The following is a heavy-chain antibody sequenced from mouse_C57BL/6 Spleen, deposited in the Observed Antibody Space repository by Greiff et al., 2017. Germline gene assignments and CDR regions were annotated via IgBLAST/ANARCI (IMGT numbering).Heavy chain of an antibody. CDR2: IYPGSGST. Sequence: QVQLQQPGAELVKPGASVKMSCKASGYTFTSYWITWVKQRPGQGLEWIGDIYPGSGSTNYNEKFKSKATLTVDTSSSTAYMQLSSLTSEDSAVYYCARSDYDDSAMDYWGQGTSVTVSS. CDR3: ARSDYDDSAMDY. CDR1: GYTFTSYW. V-gene: IGHV1-55*01. D-gene: IGHD2-4*01. J-gene: IGHJ4*01.